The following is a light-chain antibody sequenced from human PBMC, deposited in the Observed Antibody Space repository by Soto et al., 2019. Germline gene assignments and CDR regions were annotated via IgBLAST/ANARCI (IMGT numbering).Light chain of an antibody. CDR2: DVS. V-gene: IGLV2-14*01. CDR3: SSYTSSSTQV. Sequence: QSALTQPASVSGSPGQSTTISCTGTSSDVGGYNYVSWYQQHPGKAPKLMIYDVSNRPSGVSNRFSGSKSGNTASLTISGLQAEDEADYYCSSYTSSSTQVFRTGTKVTVL. CDR1: SSDVGGYNY. J-gene: IGLJ1*01.